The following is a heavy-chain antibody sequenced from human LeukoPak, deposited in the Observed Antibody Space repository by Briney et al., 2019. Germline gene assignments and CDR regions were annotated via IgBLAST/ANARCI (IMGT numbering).Heavy chain of an antibody. CDR3: ARGANYYGSGSYYNEGYFDY. D-gene: IGHD3-10*01. Sequence: GRSLRLSCAASGFTFSSYGMHWVRQAPGKGLEWVALISYDGSNKYYADSVRGRFTISRDNSKNTLYLQMNSLRAEDTTVYYCARGANYYGSGSYYNEGYFDYWGQGTLVTVSS. J-gene: IGHJ4*02. V-gene: IGHV3-30*19. CDR2: ISYDGSNK. CDR1: GFTFSSYG.